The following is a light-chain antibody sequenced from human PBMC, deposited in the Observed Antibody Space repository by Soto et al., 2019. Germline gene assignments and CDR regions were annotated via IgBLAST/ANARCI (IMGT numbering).Light chain of an antibody. V-gene: IGLV4-69*01. CDR3: QTWGTGIQV. CDR1: SGHSSYA. J-gene: IGLJ3*02. Sequence: QLVLTQSPSASASLGASVKLTCTLDSGHSSYAIAWHQQQPEKGPRFLMKVNSDGSHNKGDGIPDRFSGSSSGAERYLTISSLQSEDEADYYCQTWGTGIQVFGGGTKLTVL. CDR2: VNSDGSH.